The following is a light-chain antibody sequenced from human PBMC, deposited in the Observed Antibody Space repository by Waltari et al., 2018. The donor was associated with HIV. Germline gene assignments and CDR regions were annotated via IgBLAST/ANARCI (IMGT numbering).Light chain of an antibody. J-gene: IGKJ5*01. CDR2: GAS. Sequence: EIVLTQSPGTLSLSPGERATLSCRASQSVRNNYLVWYQKKPGQAPRLLIYGASSRATGIPDRCSGSGSGTDFTLTISRLEPEDFAMFYCQQYGSSPLTFGQGTRLEIK. CDR3: QQYGSSPLT. CDR1: QSVRNNY. V-gene: IGKV3-20*01.